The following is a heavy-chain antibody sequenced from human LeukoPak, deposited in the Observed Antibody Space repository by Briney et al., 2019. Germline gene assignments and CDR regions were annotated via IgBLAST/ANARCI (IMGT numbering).Heavy chain of an antibody. J-gene: IGHJ4*02. CDR2: INPNSGGT. V-gene: IGHV1-2*02. Sequence: ASVKVSCKASGYTFTGYYMHWVRQAPGQGLEWMGWINPNSGGTNYAQKFQGRVTMTRDTSISTAYMELSRLRSDDTAVYYCARDGVYLAVEAVADYWGQGTLVTVSS. D-gene: IGHD6-19*01. CDR1: GYTFTGYY. CDR3: ARDGVYLAVEAVADY.